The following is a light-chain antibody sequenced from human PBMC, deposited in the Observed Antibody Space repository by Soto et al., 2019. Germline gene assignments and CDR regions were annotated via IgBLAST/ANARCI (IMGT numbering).Light chain of an antibody. V-gene: IGKV3-11*01. CDR2: ETS. Sequence: EIVLTQSPATLSLSPGESATLSCRASQSVRSYLAWYQKKPGQAPRLLIYETSNRATGVPARFSGSGSGTDFTLTISSLEAEDFAVYYCQQRSIWPLTFGGGTKVEIK. CDR3: QQRSIWPLT. J-gene: IGKJ4*01. CDR1: QSVRSY.